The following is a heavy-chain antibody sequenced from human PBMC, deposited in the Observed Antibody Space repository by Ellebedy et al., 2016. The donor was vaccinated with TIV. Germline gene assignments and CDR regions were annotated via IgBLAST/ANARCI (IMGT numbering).Heavy chain of an antibody. J-gene: IGHJ4*02. CDR1: GFTFSSYW. V-gene: IGHV3-7*04. Sequence: GGSLRLSXAASGFTFSSYWMTWVRQAPGKGLEWVAQIKEDGSEKYYVDSVKGRFSISKDNAKNSLFLQMNTLRVEDTAVYYCARDKLVGGSKFDYWGQGTLVTVSS. CDR3: ARDKLVGGSKFDY. D-gene: IGHD1-26*01. CDR2: IKEDGSEK.